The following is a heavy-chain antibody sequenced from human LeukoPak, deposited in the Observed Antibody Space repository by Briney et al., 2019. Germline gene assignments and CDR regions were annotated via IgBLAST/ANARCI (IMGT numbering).Heavy chain of an antibody. J-gene: IGHJ5*02. CDR1: GYTFTSYG. Sequence: ASVKVSCKASGYTFTSYGISWVRQAPGQGLEWMGWISAYNGNTNYAQKLQGRVTMTTDTSTSTAYMELRSLRSDDTAVYYCARDRAPYSSSSWWCDPWGQGTLVTVSS. V-gene: IGHV1-18*01. CDR2: ISAYNGNT. D-gene: IGHD6-6*01. CDR3: ARDRAPYSSSSWWCDP.